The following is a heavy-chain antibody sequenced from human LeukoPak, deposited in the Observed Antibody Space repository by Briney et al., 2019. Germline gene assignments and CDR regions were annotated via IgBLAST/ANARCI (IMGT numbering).Heavy chain of an antibody. CDR1: GFTFSNAC. CDR2: IKGKTDGGTT. J-gene: IGHJ4*02. CDR3: TTGTWIQLWLADY. D-gene: IGHD5-18*01. Sequence: GGSLRLSCAASGFTFSNACMSWVRQAPGKGLEWVGHIKGKTDGGTTDYAAPVQGRFTISRDDSKNTLFLQMNSLKTEDTAVYYCTTGTWIQLWLADYWGRGTLVTVSS. V-gene: IGHV3-15*01.